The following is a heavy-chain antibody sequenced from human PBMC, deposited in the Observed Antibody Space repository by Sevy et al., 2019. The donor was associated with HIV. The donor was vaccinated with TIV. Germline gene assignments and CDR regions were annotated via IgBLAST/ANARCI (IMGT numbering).Heavy chain of an antibody. Sequence: GGSLRLSCAASGFTFDDYAMHWVRQAPGKGLEWVSVISITGGSTYYADSVKGRFTISRDNSKNTLYLQMNTLRAEDTAVYYCAKDRVSGTYYTGDFDYWGQGTLVTVSS. J-gene: IGHJ4*02. CDR2: ISITGGST. D-gene: IGHD3-10*01. CDR3: AKDRVSGTYYTGDFDY. V-gene: IGHV3-23*01. CDR1: GFTFDDYA.